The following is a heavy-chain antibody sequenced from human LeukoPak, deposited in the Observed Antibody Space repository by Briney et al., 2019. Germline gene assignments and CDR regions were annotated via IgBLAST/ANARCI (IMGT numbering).Heavy chain of an antibody. Sequence: ASVKASCKASGYTFTAFYIHWVRQAPGQGLEWMGWINPSSGGTNYAQKFQGRVTLTRDTSISTVYMELTGLTSDDTAVYYCARGYCDTNDCPPGAYWGQGALVAVSS. CDR1: GYTFTAFY. CDR2: INPSSGGT. D-gene: IGHD3-9*01. V-gene: IGHV1-2*02. CDR3: ARGYCDTNDCPPGAY. J-gene: IGHJ4*02.